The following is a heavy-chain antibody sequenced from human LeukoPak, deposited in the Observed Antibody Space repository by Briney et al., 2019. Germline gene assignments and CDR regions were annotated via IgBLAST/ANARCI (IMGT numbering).Heavy chain of an antibody. J-gene: IGHJ4*02. V-gene: IGHV4-59*01. CDR3: ARRGPIGLDY. Sequence: SETLSLTCTVSGGSISSYYWSWIRQPPGKGQEWIGYIYYSGSTNYNPSLKSRVTISVDTSKNQFSLKLSSVTAADTAVYYCARRGPIGLDYWGQGTLVTVSS. CDR1: GGSISSYY. CDR2: IYYSGST.